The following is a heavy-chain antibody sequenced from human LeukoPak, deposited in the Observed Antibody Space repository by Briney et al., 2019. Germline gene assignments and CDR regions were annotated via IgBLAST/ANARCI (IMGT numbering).Heavy chain of an antibody. CDR1: GFTFSSYW. D-gene: IGHD3-10*01. CDR3: AKGGIALVRGSFDY. V-gene: IGHV3-23*01. CDR2: VSGGGRTT. J-gene: IGHJ4*02. Sequence: GGSLRLSCVASGFTFSSYWMSWVRQAPGKGLEWVSAVSGGGRTTFYADSVKGRFIISRDDSKNALFLQMNSLRAEDTAVYYCAKGGIALVRGSFDYWGQGTLVTVSS.